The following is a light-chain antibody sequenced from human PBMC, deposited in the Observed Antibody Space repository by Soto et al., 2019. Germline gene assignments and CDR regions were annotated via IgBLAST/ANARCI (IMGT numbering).Light chain of an antibody. CDR3: QHYNDYSCT. CDR1: QSISIR. V-gene: IGKV1-5*03. Sequence: DIHMTQSPSTLSASVGDRVTITCRASQSISIRLAWYQQKPGRAPNLLIYGTSSFESGVPSRFSGSGSGTEFTLTISSLQPEDFATYYCQHYNDYSCTFGEGTKVEIK. J-gene: IGKJ1*01. CDR2: GTS.